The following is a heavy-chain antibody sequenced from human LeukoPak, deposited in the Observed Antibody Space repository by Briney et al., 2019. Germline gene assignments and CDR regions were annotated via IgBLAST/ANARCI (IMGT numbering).Heavy chain of an antibody. Sequence: ASVKVSCKASGYTFTSYAMHWVRQAPGQRLEWMGWINAGNGNTKYSQKFQGRVTITRDTSASTAYMELSSLRSEDTAVYYCARGHYGDYHHDAFDIWGQGTMVTVSS. CDR1: GYTFTSYA. V-gene: IGHV1-3*01. J-gene: IGHJ3*02. D-gene: IGHD4-17*01. CDR3: ARGHYGDYHHDAFDI. CDR2: INAGNGNT.